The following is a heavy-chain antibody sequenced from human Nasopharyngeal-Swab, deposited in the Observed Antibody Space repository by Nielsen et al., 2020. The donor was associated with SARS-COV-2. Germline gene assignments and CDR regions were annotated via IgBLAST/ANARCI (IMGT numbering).Heavy chain of an antibody. D-gene: IGHD6-13*01. J-gene: IGHJ6*02. V-gene: IGHV1-2*06. CDR1: GYTFTGYY. CDR3: ARTAAAGGDYYYYGMDV. Sequence: ASMKVSCKASGYTFTGYYMHWVRQAPGQGLEWMGRIDPNSGGTNYAQKFQGRVTMTRDTSISTAYMELSRLRSDDTAVYYCARTAAAGGDYYYYGMDVWGQGTTVTVSS. CDR2: IDPNSGGT.